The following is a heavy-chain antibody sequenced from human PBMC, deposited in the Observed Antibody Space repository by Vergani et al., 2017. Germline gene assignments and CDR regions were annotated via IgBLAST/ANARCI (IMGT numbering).Heavy chain of an antibody. CDR3: ARGGVAATSYFDY. D-gene: IGHD2-15*01. CDR1: GGSISSGSYY. Sequence: QVQLQESGPGLVKPSQTLSLTCTVSGGSISSGSYYWSWIRQPAGKGLEWIGRIYTSGSTNYNPSLKSRVTISVDTYKNQFSLKLSSVTAADTAVYYCARGGVAATSYFDYWGQGTLVTVSS. CDR2: IYTSGST. J-gene: IGHJ4*02. V-gene: IGHV4-61*02.